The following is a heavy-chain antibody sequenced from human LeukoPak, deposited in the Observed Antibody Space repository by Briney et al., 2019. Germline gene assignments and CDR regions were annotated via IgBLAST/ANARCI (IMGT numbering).Heavy chain of an antibody. CDR2: IYYTGDT. Sequence: SETLSLTCTVSGGSVSSGNHYWSWIRQPPGRGLEWIGYIYYTGDTTYNPSLKSRVTISVDTSKNQFSLKLTSVTAADTAVYYCARGANYYDSSGYSATFDYWGQGTLVTVSS. J-gene: IGHJ4*02. V-gene: IGHV4-61*01. CDR1: GGSVSSGNHY. D-gene: IGHD3-22*01. CDR3: ARGANYYDSSGYSATFDY.